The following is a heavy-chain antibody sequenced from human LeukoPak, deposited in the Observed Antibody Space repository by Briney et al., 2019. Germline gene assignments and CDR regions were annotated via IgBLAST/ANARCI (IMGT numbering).Heavy chain of an antibody. D-gene: IGHD2-2*03. CDR2: IYYSGST. Sequence: SETLSRTCTVSGGSISSYYWSWIRQPPGKGLEWIGYIYYSGSTNYNPSLKSRVTISVDTSKNQFSLKLSSVTAADTALYYCARVFGYCSSTSCYDWFDPWGQGTLVTVSS. V-gene: IGHV4-59*01. CDR3: ARVFGYCSSTSCYDWFDP. J-gene: IGHJ5*02. CDR1: GGSISSYY.